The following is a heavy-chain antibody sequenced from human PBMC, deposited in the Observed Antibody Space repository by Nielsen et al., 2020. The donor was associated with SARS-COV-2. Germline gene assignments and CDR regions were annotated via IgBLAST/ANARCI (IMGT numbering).Heavy chain of an antibody. Sequence: GGSLRLSCAASGFSFSSYAMHWVLQALGKELEWVAIISYDGSNKYYADSVKGRFTISRDDSKNTLYLQMYSLRAEDTAVFYCARGDGYYYGSGTYPPDYWGQGTRVTVSS. D-gene: IGHD3-10*01. CDR2: ISYDGSNK. CDR3: ARGDGYYYGSGTYPPDY. CDR1: GFSFSSYA. V-gene: IGHV3-30*04. J-gene: IGHJ4*02.